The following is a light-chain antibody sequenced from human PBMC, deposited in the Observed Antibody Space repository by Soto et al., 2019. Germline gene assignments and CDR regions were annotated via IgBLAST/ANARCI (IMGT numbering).Light chain of an antibody. J-gene: IGKJ1*01. CDR1: QSISSY. V-gene: IGKV1-39*01. CDR2: ATS. CDR3: HQSYITPPWS. Sequence: DIQMTQSPSSLSASVGDRVTITCRASQSISSYLNWYQQRPGKAPKLLIYATSTLHSGVPSRFSGGCSGTDFTLTISSLQPEDFAIYDCHQSYITPPWSFGQGTKVE.